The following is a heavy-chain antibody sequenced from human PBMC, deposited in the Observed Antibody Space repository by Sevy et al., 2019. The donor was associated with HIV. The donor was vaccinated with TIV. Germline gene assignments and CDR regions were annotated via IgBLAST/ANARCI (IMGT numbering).Heavy chain of an antibody. D-gene: IGHD6-19*01. J-gene: IGHJ4*02. CDR2: IRHGGYT. Sequence: SETLSLTCTVSGASISSTDYYWGWIRQSPGKGLEWIASIRHGGYTFYNPSLKSRVSISADTSKNQFSLKLRFVSAAETSISYCVGPKLTYSSGWHYFDYWGQGTVVTVSS. CDR1: GASISSTDYY. V-gene: IGHV4-39*01. CDR3: VGPKLTYSSGWHYFDY.